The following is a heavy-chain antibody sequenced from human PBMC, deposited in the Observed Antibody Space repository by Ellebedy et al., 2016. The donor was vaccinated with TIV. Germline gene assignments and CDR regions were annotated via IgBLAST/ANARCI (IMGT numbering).Heavy chain of an antibody. J-gene: IGHJ3*02. Sequence: GESLKISCATSGFTFDNFAMRWFRQAPGKGLEWVSAITGSGDRTFYADSVKGRFTISRDNAKNTLYLQMNSLRAEDTAVYYCARAAGAFDIWGQGTMVTVSS. CDR1: GFTFDNFA. V-gene: IGHV3-23*01. CDR2: ITGSGDRT. CDR3: ARAAGAFDI. D-gene: IGHD1-14*01.